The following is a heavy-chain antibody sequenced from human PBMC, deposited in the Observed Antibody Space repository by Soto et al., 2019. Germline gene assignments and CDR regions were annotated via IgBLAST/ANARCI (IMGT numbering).Heavy chain of an antibody. CDR3: AKDFKVSGSHYGTLNYYYGMDV. V-gene: IGHV3-30*18. D-gene: IGHD3-10*01. CDR1: GFTFSTYG. Sequence: PGGSLRLSCAASGFTFSTYGMQWVRQAPGKGLEWVAVISYDGYLKYYVDAVKGRFTVARDNSKNTLFLEMISLRVEDTAVYFCAKDFKVSGSHYGTLNYYYGMDVWGQGTMVTVSS. CDR2: ISYDGYLK. J-gene: IGHJ6*02.